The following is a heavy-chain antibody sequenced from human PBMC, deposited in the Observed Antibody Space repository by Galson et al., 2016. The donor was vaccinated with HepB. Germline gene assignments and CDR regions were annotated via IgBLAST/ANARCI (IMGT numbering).Heavy chain of an antibody. V-gene: IGHV1-46*01. CDR2: INPSSGYT. D-gene: IGHD2-2*01. J-gene: IGHJ4*02. Sequence: VRQAPGQGPDWMGAINPSSGYTSYDPHFQGRVVMTSDTSTTTVYMEVSSLRSEDTAVYYCARGPATADYWGQGTLVTVSS. CDR3: ARGPATADY.